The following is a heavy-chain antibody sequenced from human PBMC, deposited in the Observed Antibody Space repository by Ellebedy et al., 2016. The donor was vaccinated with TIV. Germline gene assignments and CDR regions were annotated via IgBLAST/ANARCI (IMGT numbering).Heavy chain of an antibody. D-gene: IGHD2/OR15-2a*01. V-gene: IGHV5-51*01. J-gene: IGHJ4*02. CDR1: GYSFTSYW. Sequence: GESLKISCKGSGYSFTSYWIGWVRQMPGKGLEWMGNFYPGDSNTIYSPSFQGQVTISADKSISTAYLQWSSLKASDTAMYYCARLQTIGNYYIDYWGQGTLVTVSS. CDR3: ARLQTIGNYYIDY. CDR2: FYPGDSNT.